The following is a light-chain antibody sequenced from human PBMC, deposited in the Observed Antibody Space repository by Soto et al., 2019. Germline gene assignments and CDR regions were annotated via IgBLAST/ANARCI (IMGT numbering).Light chain of an antibody. CDR3: QQYNNAPWT. V-gene: IGKV1-27*01. Sequence: DIQMTQSPSSLSASVGDRVTITCRASQGICNYLAWYQQKPGKVPKLLIYAASTLQSGVPSRFSGSGSGTDFTLTISSLQPEDVATYYCQQYNNAPWTFGQGTKVEIK. CDR1: QGICNY. J-gene: IGKJ1*01. CDR2: AAS.